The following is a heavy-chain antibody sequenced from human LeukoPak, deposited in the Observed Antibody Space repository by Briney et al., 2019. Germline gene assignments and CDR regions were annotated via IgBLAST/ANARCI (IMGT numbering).Heavy chain of an antibody. J-gene: IGHJ4*02. CDR1: GGSISSYY. Sequence: PPETLPLTCTVSGGSISSYYWSWIRRPPGKGLEWIGYIYYSGSTNYNPSLKSRVTISVDTSKNQFSLKLSSVTAADTAVYYCARVFNHYDSSGYLDYWGQGTLVTVSS. V-gene: IGHV4-59*01. CDR2: IYYSGST. D-gene: IGHD3-22*01. CDR3: ARVFNHYDSSGYLDY.